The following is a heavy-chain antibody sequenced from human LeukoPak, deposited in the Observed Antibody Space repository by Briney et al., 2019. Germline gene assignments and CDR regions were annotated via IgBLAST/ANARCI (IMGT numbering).Heavy chain of an antibody. CDR3: ARDRAVTQVWVEFDS. J-gene: IGHJ5*01. CDR2: IRDSGAT. Sequence: GGSLRLSCVGSGFSVSNYYMNWVRQAPGKGLEWVSLIRDSGATFYADSVKGRFTISRDNSKNTIYLQMNRLRVEDTAVYFCARDRAVTQVWVEFDSWGQGTQVTVSS. CDR1: GFSVSNYY. V-gene: IGHV3-66*03. D-gene: IGHD3-16*01.